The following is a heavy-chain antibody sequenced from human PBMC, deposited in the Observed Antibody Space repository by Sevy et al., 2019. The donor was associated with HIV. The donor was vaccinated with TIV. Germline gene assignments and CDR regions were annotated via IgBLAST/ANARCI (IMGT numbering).Heavy chain of an antibody. CDR2: ISAYNGYT. CDR3: ARVLVKMSSSQLFDY. V-gene: IGHV1-18*01. CDR1: GYSFTSYG. D-gene: IGHD1-1*01. J-gene: IGHJ4*02. Sequence: ASVKVSCKASGYSFTSYGISWVRQAPVQGLEWMGWISAYNGYTNYEEKLQGRVTATTDTSTSTAYMELRSLRSDDTAVYYCARVLVKMSSSQLFDYWGQGTLVTVSS.